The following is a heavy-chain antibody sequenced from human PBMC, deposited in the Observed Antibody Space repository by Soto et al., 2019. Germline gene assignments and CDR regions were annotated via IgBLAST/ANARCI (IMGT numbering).Heavy chain of an antibody. CDR3: ARGRYYDILTGLYYYYGMDV. Sequence: QVQLVESGGGVVQPGRSLRLSCAASGFTFSSYGMHWVRQAPGKGLEWVAVIWYDGSNKYYADSVKGRFTISRDNSKNTLYLQMNSLRAEDTDVYYCARGRYYDILTGLYYYYGMDVWGQGTTVTVSS. D-gene: IGHD3-9*01. CDR2: IWYDGSNK. V-gene: IGHV3-33*01. CDR1: GFTFSSYG. J-gene: IGHJ6*02.